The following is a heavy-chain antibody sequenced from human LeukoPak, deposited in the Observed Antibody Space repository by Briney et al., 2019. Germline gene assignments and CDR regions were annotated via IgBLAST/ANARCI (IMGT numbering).Heavy chain of an antibody. D-gene: IGHD3-9*01. CDR3: ARDADILTAYSFDC. CDR2: IGSSSPYI. V-gene: IGHV3-21*01. CDR1: GFTFSSYS. J-gene: IGHJ4*02. Sequence: PGGSLRLSCAASGFTFSSYSMNWVRQAPGKGLEWVSSIGSSSPYIYYADSLKGRFIISRDNSKNSLFLQMNSLRAEDTAVYYCARDADILTAYSFDCWGQGTLVTVSS.